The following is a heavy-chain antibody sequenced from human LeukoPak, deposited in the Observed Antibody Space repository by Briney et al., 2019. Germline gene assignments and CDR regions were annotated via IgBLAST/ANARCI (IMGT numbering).Heavy chain of an antibody. D-gene: IGHD6-19*01. CDR2: ISSSGSTI. CDR1: GFTFSSYE. J-gene: IGHJ4*02. V-gene: IGHV3-48*03. CDR3: AREQWLVLY. Sequence: PGGSLRLSCAASGFTFSSYEMNWVRQAPGKGLEWVSYISSSGSTIYYADSVKVRFTISRDNAKNSLYLQMHSLRAEDTAVYYCAREQWLVLYWGQGTLVTVSS.